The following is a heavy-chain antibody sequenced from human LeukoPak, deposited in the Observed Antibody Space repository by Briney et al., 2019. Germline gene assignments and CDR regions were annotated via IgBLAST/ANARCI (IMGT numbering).Heavy chain of an antibody. CDR3: ARVGTWELQRVFEY. V-gene: IGHV3-48*03. CDR1: GFTFSSYE. J-gene: IGHJ4*02. CDR2: ISSSGSSI. D-gene: IGHD1-26*01. Sequence: GGSLRLSCVASGFTFSSYEMNWVRQAPGKGLEWLSYISSSGSSIYYADSVKGRFTISRDNAKNSLYLQMNRLRAEDTAVYYCARVGTWELQRVFEYWGQGTLVTVSS.